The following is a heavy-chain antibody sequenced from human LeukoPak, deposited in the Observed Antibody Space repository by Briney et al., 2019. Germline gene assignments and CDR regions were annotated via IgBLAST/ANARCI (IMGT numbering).Heavy chain of an antibody. D-gene: IGHD2-21*02. V-gene: IGHV3-48*02. CDR1: GFTFTSHS. Sequence: GGSLRLSCATSGFTFTSHSMNWVRQAPGNGLEWVSFITSSSTTIYYADSVKGRFNISRDNAKNSLFLQMNSLRDEDTAVYHCARVRGTALVNMYFDYWSQGTLVTVSS. J-gene: IGHJ4*02. CDR2: ITSSSTTI. CDR3: ARVRGTALVNMYFDY.